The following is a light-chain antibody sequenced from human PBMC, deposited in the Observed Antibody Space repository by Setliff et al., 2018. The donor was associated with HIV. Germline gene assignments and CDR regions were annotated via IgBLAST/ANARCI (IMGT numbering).Light chain of an antibody. Sequence: QSVLAQPASVSGSPGQSITISCTGTSSDVGAYDYVSWYQQHPGKAPKLMLYHVTLRPSGVSNRFSGSKSGNTASLTISGLQAEDEADYSCCSYVGSYSYVFGTGTKGTVL. CDR1: SSDVGAYDY. CDR3: CSYVGSYSYV. CDR2: HVT. V-gene: IGLV2-14*03. J-gene: IGLJ1*01.